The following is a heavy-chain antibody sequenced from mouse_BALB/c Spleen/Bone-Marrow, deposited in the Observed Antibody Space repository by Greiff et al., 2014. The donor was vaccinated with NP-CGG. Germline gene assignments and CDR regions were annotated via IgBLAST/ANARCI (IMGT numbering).Heavy chain of an antibody. CDR3: ALNWDSAY. CDR2: INNGGTYT. D-gene: IGHD4-1*02. CDR1: GFTFSSYG. J-gene: IGHJ3*01. V-gene: IGHV5-6*01. Sequence: VQLKESGGDLVKPGGSLKLSCAASGFTFSSYGMSWVRQTPDKRLEWAATINNGGTYTYYPDSVKGRFTISRDNAKNTLYLQMSSLKSEDTAMYYCALNWDSAYWGQGTLVTVSA.